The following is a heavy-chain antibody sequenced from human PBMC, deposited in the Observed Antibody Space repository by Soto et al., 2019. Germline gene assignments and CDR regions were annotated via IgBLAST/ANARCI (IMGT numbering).Heavy chain of an antibody. CDR1: GISISIYD. CDR2: IYYSGST. CDR3: ARSHTSDSTCYYNY. D-gene: IGHD3-22*01. V-gene: IGHV4-59*01. J-gene: IGHJ4*02. Sequence: AGTXSLTCALSGISISIYDLIWVRQPPGKGLEWIGYIYYSGSTNYNPSLKRRVTISVDTSKTQFSLKLRSVTAEDTDVYYCARSHTSDSTCYYNYKGQGTLGTVAS.